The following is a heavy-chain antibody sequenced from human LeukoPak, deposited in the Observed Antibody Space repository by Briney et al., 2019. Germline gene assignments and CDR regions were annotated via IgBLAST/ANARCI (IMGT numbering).Heavy chain of an antibody. V-gene: IGHV3-23*01. CDR3: AKAIGDYVAFDI. CDR2: ISGSGGST. J-gene: IGHJ3*02. CDR1: GFTFSSYA. D-gene: IGHD4-17*01. Sequence: PGGSLRLSCAASGFTFSSYAMSWVRQAPGKGLEWVLAISGSGGSTYYADSVKGRFTISRDNFKNTLYLQMNSLRAEDTAVYYCAKAIGDYVAFDIWGQGTMVTVSS.